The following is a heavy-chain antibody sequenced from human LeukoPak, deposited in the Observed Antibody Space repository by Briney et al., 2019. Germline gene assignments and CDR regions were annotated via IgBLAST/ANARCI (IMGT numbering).Heavy chain of an antibody. CDR3: ARVTYSYGLA. J-gene: IGHJ4*02. V-gene: IGHV3-66*01. Sequence: SGGSLRLSCAVSGFTVSNNYMSWVRQAPGKGLEWVSVIYSTGGIHYADSVKGRFTISRDSSKNTLFLQMSNLRAEDTAVYYCARVTYSYGLAWGQGTLVTVSS. D-gene: IGHD5-18*01. CDR1: GFTVSNNY. CDR2: IYSTGGI.